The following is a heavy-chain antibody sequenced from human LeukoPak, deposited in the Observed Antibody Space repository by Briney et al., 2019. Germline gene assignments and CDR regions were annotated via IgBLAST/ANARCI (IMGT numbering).Heavy chain of an antibody. Sequence: GASVKVSCKASGYTFTGYYMHWVRQAPGQGLEWMGIINPSGGSTSYAQKFQGRVTMTRDMSTSTVYMELSSLRSEDTAVYYCARDHRDQQQLDYWGQGTLVTVSS. CDR2: INPSGGST. D-gene: IGHD6-13*01. V-gene: IGHV1-46*01. J-gene: IGHJ4*02. CDR3: ARDHRDQQQLDY. CDR1: GYTFTGYY.